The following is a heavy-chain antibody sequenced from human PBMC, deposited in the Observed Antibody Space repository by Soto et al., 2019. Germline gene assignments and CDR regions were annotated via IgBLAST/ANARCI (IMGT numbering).Heavy chain of an antibody. CDR1: GLTFRNHA. V-gene: IGHV3-23*01. CDR3: VSWGSPHFDD. CDR2: IAPIGYST. Sequence: EVQLLESGGGLVQPGGSLRLSCAVSGLTFRNHAMSWDRQATGKGLEWVSTIAPIGYSTHYAGCVEGRFTISRDDSKSTLALQTNSLCADDTAVYYCVSWGSPHFDDWGQGTLVSVSS. J-gene: IGHJ4*02. D-gene: IGHD3-16*01.